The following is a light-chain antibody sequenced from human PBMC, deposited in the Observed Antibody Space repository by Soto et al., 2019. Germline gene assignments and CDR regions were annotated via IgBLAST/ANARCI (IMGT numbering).Light chain of an antibody. CDR2: KAS. J-gene: IGKJ1*01. V-gene: IGKV1-5*03. CDR1: QTISSW. Sequence: DIQMTQSPSTLSGSVGDRVTITCRASQTISSWSAWFQQRPGRAPKFLIYKASSLKNGVPLRFSGSGSGTDFTLTIGSLQPEDVATYYCQKYNSAPRTFGQGTKVDIK. CDR3: QKYNSAPRT.